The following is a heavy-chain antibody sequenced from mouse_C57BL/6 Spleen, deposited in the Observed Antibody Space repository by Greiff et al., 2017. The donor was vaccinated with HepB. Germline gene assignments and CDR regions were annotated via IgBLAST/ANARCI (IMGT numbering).Heavy chain of an antibody. CDR3: ARKTTVVAKGYFDV. CDR1: GYTFTSYD. Sequence: VKLVESGPELVKPGASVKLSCKASGYTFTSYDINWVKQRPGQGLEWIGWIYPRDGSTKYNEKFKGKATLTVDTSSSTAYMELHSLTSEDSAVYFCARKTTVVAKGYFDVWGTGTTVTVSS. CDR2: IYPRDGST. V-gene: IGHV1-85*01. J-gene: IGHJ1*03. D-gene: IGHD1-1*01.